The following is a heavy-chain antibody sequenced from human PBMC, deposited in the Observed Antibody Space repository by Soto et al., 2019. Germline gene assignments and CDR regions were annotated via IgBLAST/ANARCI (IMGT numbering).Heavy chain of an antibody. CDR2: IWYGGSNK. CDR1: GFTFSSYG. CDR3: AREGSSSWLLPDY. J-gene: IGHJ4*02. D-gene: IGHD6-13*01. V-gene: IGHV3-33*01. Sequence: QVQLVESGGGVVQPGRSLRLSCAASGFTFSSYGMHWVRQAPGKGLEWVAVIWYGGSNKYYADSVKGRFTISRDNSKNTLYLQMNSLRAEDTAVYYCAREGSSSWLLPDYWGQGTLVTVSS.